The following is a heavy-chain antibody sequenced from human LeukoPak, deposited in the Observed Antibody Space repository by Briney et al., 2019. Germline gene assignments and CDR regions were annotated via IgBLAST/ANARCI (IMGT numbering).Heavy chain of an antibody. Sequence: ASVKVSCKASGYTFTSYVISWVRQAPGQGLEWMGWISAYNGNTNYAQKLQGRVTMTTDTSTSTAYMELRSLRSDDTAVYYCARLPLSRYYDFWSGMDVWGQGTTVTVSS. D-gene: IGHD3-3*01. CDR2: ISAYNGNT. J-gene: IGHJ6*02. V-gene: IGHV1-18*01. CDR1: GYTFTSYV. CDR3: ARLPLSRYYDFWSGMDV.